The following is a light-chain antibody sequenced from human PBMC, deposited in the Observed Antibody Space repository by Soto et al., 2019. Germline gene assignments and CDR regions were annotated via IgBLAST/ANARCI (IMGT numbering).Light chain of an antibody. J-gene: IGLJ2*01. V-gene: IGLV2-14*03. CDR1: SSDVGHYDY. CDR2: DVN. Sequence: QSALTQPASVSGSPGQSITISCTGTSSDVGHYDYVSWYQQHPGKAPRLMIYDVNNRPSGVSNRFSGFKSGNTASLTISGLQAEDEADYYCNSYSTSSTPLVFGGGTKVTVL. CDR3: NSYSTSSTPLV.